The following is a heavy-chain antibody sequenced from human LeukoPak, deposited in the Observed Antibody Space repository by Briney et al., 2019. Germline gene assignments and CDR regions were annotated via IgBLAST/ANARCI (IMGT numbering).Heavy chain of an antibody. CDR1: GFTFSSYG. CDR3: ATLTVTTAIGPALDYYGMDV. Sequence: GGSLRLSCAASGFTFSSYGMHWVRQAPGKGLEWVAVISNDGSRKYYGDSVKGRFTISRDDSKNTLYLQMNSLRSDDTAVYYCATLTVTTAIGPALDYYGMDVWGQGTTVTVSS. CDR2: ISNDGSRK. V-gene: IGHV3-30*03. D-gene: IGHD4-17*01. J-gene: IGHJ6*02.